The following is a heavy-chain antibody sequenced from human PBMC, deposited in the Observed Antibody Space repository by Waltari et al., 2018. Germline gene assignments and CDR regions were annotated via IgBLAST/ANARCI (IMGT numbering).Heavy chain of an antibody. V-gene: IGHV3-53*01. CDR3: ARPVGNET. CDR2: IYSGVST. D-gene: IGHD1-26*01. CDR1: GFSVSGVY. J-gene: IGHJ5*02. Sequence: EVQLVESGGGLVQPGGSLRLSCAASGFSVSGVYMTWVRQAPGKGLQWVSIIYSGVSTYYADSVKGRFTISRDNSKNTVFLQMNSLRVDDTAVYYCARPVGNETWGQGTLVTVSS.